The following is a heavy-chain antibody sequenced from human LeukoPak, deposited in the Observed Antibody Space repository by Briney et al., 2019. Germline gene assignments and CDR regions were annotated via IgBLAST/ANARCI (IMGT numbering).Heavy chain of an antibody. CDR3: ARGGIAAAGAPFGFGTLDV. CDR2: INPNSGGT. J-gene: IGHJ6*02. V-gene: IGHV1-2*04. Sequence: GASVKVSCKDSGYTFTGYYMHWVRQAPGQGLEWMGWINPNSGGTNYAQKFQGWVTMTRDTSISTAYMELSRLRSDDTAVYYCARGGIAAAGAPFGFGTLDVWGQGTTVTVSS. CDR1: GYTFTGYY. D-gene: IGHD6-13*01.